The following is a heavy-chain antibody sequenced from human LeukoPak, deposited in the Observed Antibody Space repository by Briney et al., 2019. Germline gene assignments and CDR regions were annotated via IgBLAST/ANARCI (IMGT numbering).Heavy chain of an antibody. CDR1: GYTFTSYA. J-gene: IGHJ4*02. Sequence: ASVKVSCKASGYTFTSYAMHWVRQAPGQRLEWMGWINAGNGNTKYSQKFQGRVTITRDTSADTAYMELSSLRSEDTAVYYCARRKYCTNGVCYAGVDYWGQGTLVTVSS. CDR2: INAGNGNT. D-gene: IGHD2-8*01. CDR3: ARRKYCTNGVCYAGVDY. V-gene: IGHV1-3*01.